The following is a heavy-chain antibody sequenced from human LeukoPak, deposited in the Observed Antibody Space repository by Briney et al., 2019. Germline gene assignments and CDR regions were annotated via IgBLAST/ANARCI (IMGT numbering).Heavy chain of an antibody. CDR3: ARGVGIGTFDI. Sequence: ASVKVSCKASAYSLTDHYVHWVRQAPGEGLEWMGWISPNTGGTIYAQKCRGRVTMTRDTSIITAYMELSKLGSDDTDFYYSARGVGIGTFDIWGQGTMVTVSS. J-gene: IGHJ3*02. V-gene: IGHV1-2*02. CDR1: AYSLTDHY. CDR2: ISPNTGGT. D-gene: IGHD1-26*01.